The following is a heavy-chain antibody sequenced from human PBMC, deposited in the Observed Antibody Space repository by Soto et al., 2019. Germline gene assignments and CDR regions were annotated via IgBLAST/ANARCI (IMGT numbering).Heavy chain of an antibody. J-gene: IGHJ4*02. Sequence: EVQLVESGGGLIQPGGSLRLSCAVSGFTVSNNYMSWVRQAPGKGLEGVSVIYSGGYTAYGDSVKGRFTISRDNSKNPLYFQINSRGADRPAVYYGAAQGGGGGYGGQGTLVTVSS. CDR1: GFTVSNNY. CDR3: AAQGGGGGY. V-gene: IGHV3-53*01. D-gene: IGHD3-16*01. CDR2: IYSGGYT.